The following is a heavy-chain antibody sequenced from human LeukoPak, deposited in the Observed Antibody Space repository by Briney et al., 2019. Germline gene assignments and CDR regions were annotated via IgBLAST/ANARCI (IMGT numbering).Heavy chain of an antibody. V-gene: IGHV3-33*03. CDR2: IYYDGNNK. CDR1: GFTFSNYG. CDR3: AKSAQDYYGSGSYYYPYYDYFIDV. Sequence: GGSLRLSCEASGFTFSNYGMQWVRQAPGKGLEWVALIYYDGNNKIYSDSVKDRFTISRDNSKNTLFLQMNSLRAEDSAVYYCAKSAQDYYGSGSYYYPYYDYFIDVWGKGTAVTVSS. J-gene: IGHJ6*03. D-gene: IGHD3-10*01.